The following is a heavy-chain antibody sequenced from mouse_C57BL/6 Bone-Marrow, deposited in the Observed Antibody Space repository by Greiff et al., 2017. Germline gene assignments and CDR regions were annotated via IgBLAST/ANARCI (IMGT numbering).Heavy chain of an antibody. CDR3: AREGLGFYYAMDY. D-gene: IGHD4-1*01. CDR2: INYDGSST. J-gene: IGHJ4*01. CDR1: GFTFSDYY. Sequence: DVKLVESEGGLVQPGSSMKLSCTASGFTFSDYYMAWVRQVPEKGLEWVANINYDGSSTYYLDSLKSRFIISRDNAKNILYLQMSSLKSEDTATYYCAREGLGFYYAMDYWGQGTSVTVSS. V-gene: IGHV5-16*01.